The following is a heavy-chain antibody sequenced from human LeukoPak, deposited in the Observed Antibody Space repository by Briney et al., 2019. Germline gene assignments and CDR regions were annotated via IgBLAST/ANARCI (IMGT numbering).Heavy chain of an antibody. V-gene: IGHV4-61*09. CDR1: GGSISSGNS. CDR2: IYTSGRN. D-gene: IGHD3-3*01. J-gene: IGHJ4*02. Sequence: SETLSLTCTVSGGSISSGNSWSWIRQPAGQGLEWIGHIYTSGRNNYNPSLKSRVTISLDTSKSQFSLKVRYVTAADTAVYYCARGLNDSWTGENYWGQGTLVTVSS. CDR3: ARGLNDSWTGENY.